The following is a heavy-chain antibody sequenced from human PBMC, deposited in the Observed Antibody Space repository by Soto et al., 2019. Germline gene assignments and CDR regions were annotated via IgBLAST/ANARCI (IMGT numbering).Heavy chain of an antibody. Sequence: SETLSLTCTVSGGSISSGGYYWSWIRQHPGKGLEWIRYIYYSGSTYYNPSLKSRVTISVDTSKNQFSLKLSSVTAADTAVYYCARGIAARPSPNYFDYWGQGTLVTVSS. J-gene: IGHJ4*02. D-gene: IGHD6-6*01. CDR1: GGSISSGGYY. V-gene: IGHV4-31*03. CDR2: IYYSGST. CDR3: ARGIAARPSPNYFDY.